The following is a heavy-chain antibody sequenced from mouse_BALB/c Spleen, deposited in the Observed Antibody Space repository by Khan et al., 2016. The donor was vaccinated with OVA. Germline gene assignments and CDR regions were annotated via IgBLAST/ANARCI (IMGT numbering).Heavy chain of an antibody. CDR1: GYSITSDYA. CDR2: ISYSGNT. Sequence: EVQLQESGPGLVKPSQSLSLICTVTGYSITSDYAWNWIRQFPGNKLEWMGFISYSGNTKYNPSLKSRISITRDTSKNQFFLQLNSVTTEDTATXYCTRVYGGDCDYWGQGTTLTVSS. CDR3: TRVYGGDCDY. V-gene: IGHV3-2*02. D-gene: IGHD1-1*01. J-gene: IGHJ2*01.